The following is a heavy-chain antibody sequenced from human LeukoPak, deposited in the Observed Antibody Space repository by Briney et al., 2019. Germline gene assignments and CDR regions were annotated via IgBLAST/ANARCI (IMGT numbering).Heavy chain of an antibody. V-gene: IGHV1-46*01. Sequence: ASVKVSCKASGYTFTSYYMHWVRQAPGQGLEWRGIINPSGGSTSYAQKFQGRVTMTRDMSTSTVYMELSSLRSEDTAVYYCARVRIAYYYDKGWFDPWGQGTLVTVSS. CDR2: INPSGGST. D-gene: IGHD3-22*01. J-gene: IGHJ5*02. CDR1: GYTFTSYY. CDR3: ARVRIAYYYDKGWFDP.